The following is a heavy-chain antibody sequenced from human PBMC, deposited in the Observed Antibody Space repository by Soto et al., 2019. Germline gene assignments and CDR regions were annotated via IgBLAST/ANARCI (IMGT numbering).Heavy chain of an antibody. D-gene: IGHD6-13*01. V-gene: IGHV1-18*01. CDR2: INAYNGKT. CDR1: GYTFSNYG. CDR3: ARGSSPVDFDY. Sequence: ASVKVSCKTSGYTFSNYGINWVRQAPGQGLEWMGWINAYNGKTNFAQRLQGRVTLTTDTSTSTAYMELMSLRSDDTAVYYCARGSSPVDFDYWGQGTPVTVSS. J-gene: IGHJ4*02.